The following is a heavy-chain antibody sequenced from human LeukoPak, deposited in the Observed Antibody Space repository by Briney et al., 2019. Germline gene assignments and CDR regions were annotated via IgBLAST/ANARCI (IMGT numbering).Heavy chain of an antibody. J-gene: IGHJ4*02. V-gene: IGHV3-30*04. CDR1: GFTFSSYA. Sequence: PGRSLRLSCAASGFTFSSYAMHWVRQAPGKGLEWVAVISYDGSNKYYADSVKGRFTISRDNSKNTLCLQMNSLRAEDTAVYYCARRHSSSWYFDYWGQGTLVTVSS. D-gene: IGHD6-13*01. CDR3: ARRHSSSWYFDY. CDR2: ISYDGSNK.